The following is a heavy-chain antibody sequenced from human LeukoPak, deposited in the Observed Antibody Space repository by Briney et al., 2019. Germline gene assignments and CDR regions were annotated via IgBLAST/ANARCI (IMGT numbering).Heavy chain of an antibody. CDR3: ARVNTQGVPSP. CDR2: IYYSGST. Sequence: SETLSLTCTVSGGSISGYYWGWIRQPPGKGLEWIGYIYYSGSTYYNPSLKSRVTISIDTSKKQFSLKLRSVTAADTAVYYCARVNTQGVPSPWGQGILVTVSS. D-gene: IGHD2-15*01. CDR1: GGSISGYY. J-gene: IGHJ5*02. V-gene: IGHV4-59*12.